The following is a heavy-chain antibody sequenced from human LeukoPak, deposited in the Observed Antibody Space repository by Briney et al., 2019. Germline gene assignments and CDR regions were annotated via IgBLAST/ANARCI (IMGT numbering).Heavy chain of an antibody. D-gene: IGHD5-18*01. CDR2: IYYSGST. J-gene: IGHJ3*02. CDR1: GGSISSYY. V-gene: IGHV4-59*08. Sequence: NPSETLSLTCTVSGGSISSYYWSWIRQPPGKGLEWIGYIYYSGSTNYNPSLKSRVTISVGTSKNQFSLKLSSVTAADTAVYYCARRGYSYGVDAFDIWGQGTMVTVSS. CDR3: ARRGYSYGVDAFDI.